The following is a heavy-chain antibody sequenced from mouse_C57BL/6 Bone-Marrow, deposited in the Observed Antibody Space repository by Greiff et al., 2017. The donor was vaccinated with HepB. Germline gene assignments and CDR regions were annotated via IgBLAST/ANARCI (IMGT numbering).Heavy chain of an antibody. V-gene: IGHV14-4*01. Sequence: EVQLVESGAELVRPGASVKLSCTASGFNIKDDYMHWVKQRPEQGLEWIGWIDPENGDTEYASKFQGKATITADTSSNTTYLQLSSLTSEDTSVYYCTTGDYDWAYWSQGTLVSVSA. CDR1: GFNIKDDY. CDR3: TTGDYDWAY. D-gene: IGHD2-4*01. J-gene: IGHJ3*01. CDR2: IDPENGDT.